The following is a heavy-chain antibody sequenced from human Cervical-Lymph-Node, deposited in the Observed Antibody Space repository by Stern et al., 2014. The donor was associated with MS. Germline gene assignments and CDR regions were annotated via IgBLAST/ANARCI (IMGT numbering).Heavy chain of an antibody. CDR3: AKILTRYCSGGSCLLPADY. V-gene: IGHV3-23*04. CDR1: GFTFSSYA. D-gene: IGHD2-15*01. Sequence: VQLVQSGGGLVQPGGSLRLSCAASGFTFSSYAMSWVRQAPGKGLEWVSAISGSGGSTYYADSVKGRFTISRDNSKNTLYLQMNSLRAEDTAVYYCAKILTRYCSGGSCLLPADYWGQGTLVTVSS. CDR2: ISGSGGST. J-gene: IGHJ4*02.